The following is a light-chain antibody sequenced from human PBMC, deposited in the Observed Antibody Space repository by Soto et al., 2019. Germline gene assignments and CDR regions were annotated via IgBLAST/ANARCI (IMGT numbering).Light chain of an antibody. V-gene: IGKV3D-7*01. Sequence: EIVVTQSPGTLSLSPGERATLSCRASQSIDSNYLSWYQQKPGQAPRLITSGASTRATGTPARFSGSGSGTDFTLTISSLQPEDFAVYYCQQDYNLPFTFGQGTRLEIK. CDR3: QQDYNLPFT. CDR1: QSIDSNY. J-gene: IGKJ5*01. CDR2: GAS.